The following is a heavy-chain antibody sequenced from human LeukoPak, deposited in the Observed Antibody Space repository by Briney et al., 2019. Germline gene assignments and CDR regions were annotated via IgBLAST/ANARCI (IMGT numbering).Heavy chain of an antibody. CDR1: GDSVSSNSAA. Sequence: SQTLSLTCAISGDSVSSNSAAWNWIRQSPSRGLEWLGRTYYRSKWYNNYAVSVKSRITINPDTSKNQFSLQLNSVTPEDTAVYYCARVSSSWYARWFDPWGQGTLVTVSS. V-gene: IGHV6-1*01. D-gene: IGHD6-13*01. CDR3: ARVSSSWYARWFDP. CDR2: TYYRSKWYN. J-gene: IGHJ5*02.